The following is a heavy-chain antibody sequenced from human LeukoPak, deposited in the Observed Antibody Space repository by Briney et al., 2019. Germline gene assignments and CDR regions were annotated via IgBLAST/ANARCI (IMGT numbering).Heavy chain of an antibody. J-gene: IGHJ4*02. Sequence: GGSLRLSCAASGFTVSSNHMNWVRQAPGKGLEWVSIIHSGGNTYYADSVKGRFTVSRDNSNNTLFLQMNSLRAEDTAVYYCARTTYYYDSGSYYVIDYWGQGTLVTVSS. D-gene: IGHD3-10*01. V-gene: IGHV3-53*01. CDR2: IHSGGNT. CDR1: GFTVSSNH. CDR3: ARTTYYYDSGSYYVIDY.